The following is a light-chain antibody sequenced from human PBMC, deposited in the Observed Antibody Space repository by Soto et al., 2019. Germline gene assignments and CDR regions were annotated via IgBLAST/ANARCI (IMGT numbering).Light chain of an antibody. CDR1: TSNIGSNY. J-gene: IGLJ1*01. Sequence: VLTQPPSASGTPGQGVTISCSGSTSNIGSNYVYWYQQLPGTAPKLLIYRNNQRPSGVPDRFSGSKSGTSASLAISGLRSDDEADYFCATWDDSLNGFYVFXTGTKVTVL. CDR2: RNN. CDR3: ATWDDSLNGFYV. V-gene: IGLV1-47*01.